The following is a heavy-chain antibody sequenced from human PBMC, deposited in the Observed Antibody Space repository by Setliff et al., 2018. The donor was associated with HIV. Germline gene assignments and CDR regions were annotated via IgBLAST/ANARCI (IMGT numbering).Heavy chain of an antibody. CDR3: ARDVMEWFGNYFDN. V-gene: IGHV4-34*01. J-gene: IGHJ4*02. D-gene: IGHD3-3*01. CDR2: INHSGSA. CDR1: GGSFTGYH. Sequence: SETLSLTCAVYGGSFTGYHWSWIRQPPGKGLEWIGEINHSGSANYNPSLKTRVTVSVDTSKKQFSLKLNSVTAADTAVYYCARDVMEWFGNYFDNWGQGALVTVSS.